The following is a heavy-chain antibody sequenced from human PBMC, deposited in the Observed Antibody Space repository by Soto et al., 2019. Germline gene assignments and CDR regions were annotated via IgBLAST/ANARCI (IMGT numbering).Heavy chain of an antibody. D-gene: IGHD6-6*01. CDR1: GFTFSSYS. J-gene: IGHJ4*02. CDR2: ISSSSSYI. CDR3: ARDPPSIAARFDY. Sequence: GVLRLSCAASGFTFSSYSMNWVRQAPGKGLEWVSSISSSSSYIYYADSVKGRFTISRDNAKNSLYLQMNSLRAEDTAVYYCARDPPSIAARFDYWGQGTLVTVSS. V-gene: IGHV3-21*01.